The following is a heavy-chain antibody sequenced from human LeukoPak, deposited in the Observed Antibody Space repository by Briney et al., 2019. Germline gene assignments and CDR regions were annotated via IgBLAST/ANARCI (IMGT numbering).Heavy chain of an antibody. Sequence: GGSLRLSCAASGFTFSSYGMHWVRQAPGKGLEWVSAISGSGGSTYYADSVKGRFTISRDNSKNTLYLQMNSLRAEDTAVYYCAKAGSIAVAGICYFDYWGQGTLVTVSS. CDR3: AKAGSIAVAGICYFDY. D-gene: IGHD6-19*01. V-gene: IGHV3-23*01. CDR1: GFTFSSYG. CDR2: ISGSGGST. J-gene: IGHJ4*02.